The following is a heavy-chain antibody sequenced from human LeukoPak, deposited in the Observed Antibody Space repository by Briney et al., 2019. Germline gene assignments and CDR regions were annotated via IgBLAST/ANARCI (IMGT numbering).Heavy chain of an antibody. CDR2: ISPSSSYT. Sequence: GGSLRLSCAAAGFTLRYYYISWIRQAPGKGLEWVSYISPSSSYTDYADSVKGRFTISRDNAKNSLYLQMNSLIAEDTAVYSYATFRPMTASHGFVSSGQGTLVTVSS. CDR3: ATFRPMTASHGFVS. D-gene: IGHD2-21*02. CDR1: GFTLRYYY. J-gene: IGHJ5*01. V-gene: IGHV3-11*03.